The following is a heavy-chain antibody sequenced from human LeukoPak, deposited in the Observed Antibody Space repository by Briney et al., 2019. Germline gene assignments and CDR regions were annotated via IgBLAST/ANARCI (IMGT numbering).Heavy chain of an antibody. J-gene: IGHJ4*02. CDR3: AKDTFSESRYGVLDS. CDR2: VSGSGGNT. D-gene: IGHD3-10*01. Sequence: GGSLRLSCAASGFTFSSYAMSWVRQAPGRGLEWVSGVSGSGGNTYYADSVKGRFTISRDNSKNTLYLQMSSLRAEDTAVYYCAKDTFSESRYGVLDSWGQGTLVTVSS. V-gene: IGHV3-23*01. CDR1: GFTFSSYA.